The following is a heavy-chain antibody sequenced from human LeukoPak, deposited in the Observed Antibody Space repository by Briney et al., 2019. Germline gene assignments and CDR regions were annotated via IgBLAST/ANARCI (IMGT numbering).Heavy chain of an antibody. CDR2: IYNSGGT. J-gene: IGHJ5*02. CDR3: ARGPSITIFGVVIISWFDP. Sequence: SETLSLTCTVSGDSISSYYWSCIRQPPGKGLEWIGYIYNSGGTNYNPSLKSRVTISVDTSKNQFSLKLSSVTAADTAVYYCARGPSITIFGVVIISWFDPWGQGTLVTVSS. D-gene: IGHD3-3*01. V-gene: IGHV4-59*12. CDR1: GDSISSYY.